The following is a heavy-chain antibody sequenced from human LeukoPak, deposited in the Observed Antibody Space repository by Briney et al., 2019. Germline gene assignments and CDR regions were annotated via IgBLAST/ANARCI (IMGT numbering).Heavy chain of an antibody. V-gene: IGHV3-15*01. CDR3: AKDPPSGYGWVI. CDR2: IQSRVDGGTT. Sequence: GGSLRLSCGGSGLIFSNAWMSWVRQAPGKGLEWVGRIQSRVDGGTTDYAASVKGRFTISRDDSKNMLYLQLNSLETEDTAVYYCAKDPPSGYGWVIWGQGTMVTVSS. CDR1: GLIFSNAW. D-gene: IGHD5-12*01. J-gene: IGHJ3*02.